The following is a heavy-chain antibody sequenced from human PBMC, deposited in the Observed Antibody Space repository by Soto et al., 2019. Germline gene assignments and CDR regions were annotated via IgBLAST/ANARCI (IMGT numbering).Heavy chain of an antibody. J-gene: IGHJ4*02. CDR1: GFTFSSYA. CDR2: ISGSGGST. Sequence: GGSLRLSCAASGFTFSSYAMSWVRQAPGKGLEWVSAISGSGGSTYYADSVKGRFTISRDNSKNTLYLQMNSLRAEDTAVYYCAKDTEDDSSGYYYFFSDYWGQGTLVTVSS. CDR3: AKDTEDDSSGYYYFFSDY. V-gene: IGHV3-23*01. D-gene: IGHD3-22*01.